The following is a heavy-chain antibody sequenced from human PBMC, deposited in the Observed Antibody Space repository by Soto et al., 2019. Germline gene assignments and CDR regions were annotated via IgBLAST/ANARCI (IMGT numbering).Heavy chain of an antibody. CDR3: AKDRNNYDSSGYYYY. CDR1: GFTFSSYG. CDR2: ISYDGSNK. D-gene: IGHD3-22*01. J-gene: IGHJ4*02. V-gene: IGHV3-30*18. Sequence: QVQLVESGGGVVQPGRSLRLSCAASGFTFSSYGMHWVRQAPGKGLEWVAVISYDGSNKYYADSVKGRFTISRDNSKNTLYLQMNSLRAEDTAVYYCAKDRNNYDSSGYYYYWGQGTLVTVSS.